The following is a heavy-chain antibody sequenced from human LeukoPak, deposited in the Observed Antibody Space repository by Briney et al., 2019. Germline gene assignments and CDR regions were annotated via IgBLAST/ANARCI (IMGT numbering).Heavy chain of an antibody. CDR1: GFTFSNYA. V-gene: IGHV3-23*01. CDR3: AKDQLTTVTTSFDY. Sequence: PGGSLRLSCAASGFTFSNYAMSWVRQAPGKGLEWVSAISGSGVTTYYADSVKGPFTISRDNPKNTLYLQMNSLRAEDTAVYYCAKDQLTTVTTSFDYWGQGTLVPVSS. J-gene: IGHJ4*02. CDR2: ISGSGVTT. D-gene: IGHD4-11*01.